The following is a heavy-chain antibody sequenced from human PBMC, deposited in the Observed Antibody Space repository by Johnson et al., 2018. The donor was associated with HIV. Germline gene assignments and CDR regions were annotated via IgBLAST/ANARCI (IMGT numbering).Heavy chain of an antibody. CDR2: ISYDGANK. J-gene: IGHJ3*02. D-gene: IGHD3-22*01. Sequence: QEQLVESGGGLIQPGGSLRLSCAASGFTVSSNYMSWVRQAQGKGLEWVAVISYDGANKYYADSVKGRFTISRDNSNNTLYLQMNSLRAEDTAVYYCARDRYYDSSGSHAFDIWGQGTMVTVSS. CDR1: GFTVSSNY. CDR3: ARDRYYDSSGSHAFDI. V-gene: IGHV3-30*03.